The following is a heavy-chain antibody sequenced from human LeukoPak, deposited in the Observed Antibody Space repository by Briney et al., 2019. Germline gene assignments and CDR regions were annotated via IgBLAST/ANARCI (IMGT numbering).Heavy chain of an antibody. J-gene: IGHJ5*02. CDR2: ISAYNGNT. Sequence: ASVKVSCTSSGYTFTSYGISWVRQAPGQGLEWMGWISAYNGNTNYAQKLQGRVTMTTDTSTSTAYMELRSLRSDDTAVYYCARSVTTHNWFDPWGQGTLVTVSS. D-gene: IGHD4-4*01. V-gene: IGHV1-18*01. CDR3: ARSVTTHNWFDP. CDR1: GYTFTSYG.